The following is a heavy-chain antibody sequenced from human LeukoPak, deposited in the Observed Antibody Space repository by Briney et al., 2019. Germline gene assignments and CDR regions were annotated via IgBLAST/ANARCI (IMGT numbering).Heavy chain of an antibody. D-gene: IGHD3-22*01. J-gene: IGHJ4*02. CDR3: ASGYYYDSSGYE. V-gene: IGHV3-30-3*01. CDR1: GFTFSSYA. CDR2: ISYDGSNK. Sequence: PAGRSLRLSCAASGFTFSSYAMHWVRQAPGKGLEWVAVISYDGSNKYYADSVKGRFTISRDNSTNTLYLQMNSLRAEDTAVYYCASGYYYDSSGYEWGQGTLVTVSS.